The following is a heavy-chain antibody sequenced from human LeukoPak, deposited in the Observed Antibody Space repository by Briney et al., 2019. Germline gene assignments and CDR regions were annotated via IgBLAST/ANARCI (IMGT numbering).Heavy chain of an antibody. CDR2: IGTIGDT. J-gene: IGHJ6*03. CDR1: GFTFSTYD. Sequence: GGSLRLSCAASGFTFSTYDMHWVRQVSGKGLEWVSSIGTIGDTFYPCSVKGRFNISREKAKNSLYLQMNGLRAGDTAVYYCARATVIGNAPVPGYMDVWGKGTTVTVSS. V-gene: IGHV3-13*01. D-gene: IGHD2-21*01. CDR3: ARATVIGNAPVPGYMDV.